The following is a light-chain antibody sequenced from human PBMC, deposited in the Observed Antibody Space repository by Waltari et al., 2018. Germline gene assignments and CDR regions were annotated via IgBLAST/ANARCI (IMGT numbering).Light chain of an antibody. V-gene: IGLV3-25*03. Sequence: SYELTQPPSVSVSPGQTARITCPGDALPKRSAHWYQPKPGQAPVMVIYKDSERPSGIPERFSGSSSGTTVTLTITGVQAEDEADYHCQSTDTSDSVVFGGGTKLTVL. J-gene: IGLJ2*01. CDR1: ALPKRS. CDR3: QSTDTSDSVV. CDR2: KDS.